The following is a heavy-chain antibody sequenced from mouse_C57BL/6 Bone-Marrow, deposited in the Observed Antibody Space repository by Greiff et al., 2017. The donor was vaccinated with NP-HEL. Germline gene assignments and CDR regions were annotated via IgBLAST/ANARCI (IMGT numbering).Heavy chain of an antibody. Sequence: EVMLVESGGDLVKPGGSLKLSCAASGFTFSSYGMSWVRQTPDKRLEWVATISSGGSYTYYPDSVKGRFTISRDNAKNTLYLQMSSLKSEDTAMYYCARRSDYWGQGTSVTVSS. J-gene: IGHJ4*01. CDR3: ARRSDY. CDR2: ISSGGSYT. CDR1: GFTFSSYG. V-gene: IGHV5-6*02.